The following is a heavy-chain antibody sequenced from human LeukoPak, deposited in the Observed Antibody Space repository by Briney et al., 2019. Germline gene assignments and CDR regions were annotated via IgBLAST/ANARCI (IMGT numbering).Heavy chain of an antibody. D-gene: IGHD3-22*01. Sequence: SETLSLTCIVSGDSISSYYWSWIRQPPGKELEWIGYIYYSGSTNYNPSLKSRVTISVDTSKNQFSLKLSSVTAADTAVYYCARGKSYYYDSSGYPGNYGMDVWGQGTTVTVSS. CDR2: IYYSGST. CDR1: GDSISSYY. J-gene: IGHJ6*02. V-gene: IGHV4-59*01. CDR3: ARGKSYYYDSSGYPGNYGMDV.